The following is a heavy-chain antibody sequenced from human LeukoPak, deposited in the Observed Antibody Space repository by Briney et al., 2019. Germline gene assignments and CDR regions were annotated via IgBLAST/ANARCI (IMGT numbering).Heavy chain of an antibody. V-gene: IGHV4-59*01. CDR1: GGSISSYY. Sequence: SETLSLTCTVSGGSISSYYWSWIRQPPGKGLEWIGYIYYSGSTNYNPSLKSRVTISVDTSKNQFSLKLSSVTAADTAVYYCARVSAGYSSSWYEAFDIWGQGTWSPSLQ. J-gene: IGHJ3*02. D-gene: IGHD6-13*01. CDR2: IYYSGST. CDR3: ARVSAGYSSSWYEAFDI.